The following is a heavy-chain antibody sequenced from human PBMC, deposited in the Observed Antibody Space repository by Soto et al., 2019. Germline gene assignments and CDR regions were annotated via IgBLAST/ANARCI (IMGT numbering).Heavy chain of an antibody. D-gene: IGHD2-15*01. J-gene: IGHJ6*03. Sequence: EVQLLESGGGLVQPGGSLRLSCAASGFTFSSYAMSWVRQAPGKGLEWVSAISGSGGSTYYADSVKGRFTISRDNSKNTLSLQMNSLRAEDTAVYYCAKDTDCSGGSCYYYYYYMDVWGKGTTVTVSS. V-gene: IGHV3-23*01. CDR2: ISGSGGST. CDR1: GFTFSSYA. CDR3: AKDTDCSGGSCYYYYYYMDV.